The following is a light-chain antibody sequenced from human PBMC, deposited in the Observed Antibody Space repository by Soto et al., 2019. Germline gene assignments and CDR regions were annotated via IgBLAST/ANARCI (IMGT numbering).Light chain of an antibody. CDR3: GPWDASLTVAI. V-gene: IGLV1-51*01. J-gene: IGLJ2*01. Sequence: QSVLTQPPSVSAAPGQTVTISCSGSRSNIGNNYVSWYQQLPGTAPKLLIYDNDKRPSGIPDRFSGSKSGTSATLGITGLRTGDEADYYCGPWDASLTVAIFGGGTKLTVL. CDR1: RSNIGNNY. CDR2: DND.